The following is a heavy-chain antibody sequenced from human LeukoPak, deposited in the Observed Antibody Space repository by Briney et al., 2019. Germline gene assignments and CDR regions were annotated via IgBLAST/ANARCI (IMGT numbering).Heavy chain of an antibody. Sequence: SETLSLTCAVYGGSFSGYYWSWIRQPPGKGLEWIGEINHSGSTNYNPSLKSRVTISVDTYKNQFSLRLSSGTAAETAVYYCARTYGSGSYWIDYWGPGTLVTVSS. J-gene: IGHJ4*02. D-gene: IGHD3-10*01. V-gene: IGHV4-34*01. CDR1: GGSFSGYY. CDR2: INHSGST. CDR3: ARTYGSGSYWIDY.